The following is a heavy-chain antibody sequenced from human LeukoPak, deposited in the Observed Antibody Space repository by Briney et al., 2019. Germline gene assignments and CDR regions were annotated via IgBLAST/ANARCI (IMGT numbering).Heavy chain of an antibody. Sequence: PSETLSLTCAVYGASFSGYYWSWIRQPPGKGLEWIGEINHSGSTNYNPSLKRRVTISVDTSKNQFSLKLSSVTAADTAVYYCARATLQLERRPFDYWGQGTLVTVSS. CDR1: GASFSGYY. V-gene: IGHV4-34*01. CDR2: INHSGST. J-gene: IGHJ4*02. CDR3: ARATLQLERRPFDY. D-gene: IGHD1-1*01.